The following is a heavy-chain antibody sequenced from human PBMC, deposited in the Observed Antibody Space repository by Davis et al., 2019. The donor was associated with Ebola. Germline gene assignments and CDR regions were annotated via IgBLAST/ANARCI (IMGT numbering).Heavy chain of an antibody. Sequence: GESLKISCAASGFTFSSYGMHWVRQAPGKGLEWVAVIWYDGSNKYYADSVKGRFTIARDNSKNTLYLQMNSLRAEDTAVYYCARGIGVAGTFDYWGQGTLVTVSS. CDR2: IWYDGSNK. J-gene: IGHJ4*02. CDR1: GFTFSSYG. V-gene: IGHV3-33*01. CDR3: ARGIGVAGTFDY. D-gene: IGHD6-19*01.